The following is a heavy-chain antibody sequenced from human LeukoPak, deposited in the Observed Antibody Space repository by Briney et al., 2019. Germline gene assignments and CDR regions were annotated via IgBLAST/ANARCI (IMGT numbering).Heavy chain of an antibody. CDR3: ASTAMDHPGPDAFDI. Sequence: KPSETLSLTCTVSGGSISSSSYYWGWIRQPPGKGLEWIGSIYYSGSTYYNPSLKSRVTISVDTSKNQFSLKLSSVTAADTAVYYCASTAMDHPGPDAFDIWGQGTMVTVSS. J-gene: IGHJ3*02. V-gene: IGHV4-39*07. CDR2: IYYSGST. CDR1: GGSISSSSYY. D-gene: IGHD2-2*03.